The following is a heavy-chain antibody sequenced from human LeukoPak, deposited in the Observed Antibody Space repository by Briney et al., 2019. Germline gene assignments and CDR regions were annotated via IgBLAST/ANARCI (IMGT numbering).Heavy chain of an antibody. CDR3: AREENGISVDY. CDR2: IYHSGST. J-gene: IGHJ4*02. D-gene: IGHD1-26*01. CDR1: GCSISSGYY. V-gene: IGHV4-38-2*02. Sequence: SETLSLTCAVSGCSISSGYYWGWIRQPPGKGLEWIGSIYHSGSTYYNPSLKSRVTILVDTSKNQFSLKLSSVTAADTAVYYCAREENGISVDYWGQGTLVTVSS.